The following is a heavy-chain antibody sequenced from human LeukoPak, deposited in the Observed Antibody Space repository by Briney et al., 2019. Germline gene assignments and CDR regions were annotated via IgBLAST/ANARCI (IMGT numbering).Heavy chain of an antibody. Sequence: PGGSLRLSCAASGFTFSSYSMNWVRQAPGKRLEWVSYISSSSSTIYYADSVKGRFTISRDNAKNSLYLQMNSLRDEDTAVYYCARQKHIVVVTARQREPFDYWGQGTLVTVSS. V-gene: IGHV3-48*02. J-gene: IGHJ4*02. CDR3: ARQKHIVVVTARQREPFDY. CDR2: ISSSSSTI. CDR1: GFTFSSYS. D-gene: IGHD2-21*02.